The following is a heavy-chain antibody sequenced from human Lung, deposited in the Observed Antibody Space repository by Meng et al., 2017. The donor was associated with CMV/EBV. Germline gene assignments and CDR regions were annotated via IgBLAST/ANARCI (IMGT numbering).Heavy chain of an antibody. CDR2: INVYNGRR. CDR1: GYTFTSYG. D-gene: IGHD2-2*01. J-gene: IGHJ6*02. CDR3: ARERGYCSMIDCYKDGMDF. Sequence: ASXXVSXKASGYTFTSYGISWVRQAPGQGLEWMGWINVYNGRRDYAQRFKDRVTMTTDTSTSTAHMDLKSLRSDDTATYYCARERGYCSMIDCYKDGMDFXGQAXTVTVSS. V-gene: IGHV1-18*01.